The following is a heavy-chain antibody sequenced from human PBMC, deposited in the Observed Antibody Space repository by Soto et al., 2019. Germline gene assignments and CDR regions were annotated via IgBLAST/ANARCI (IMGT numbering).Heavy chain of an antibody. CDR3: ARLAYWYDFWSGYYPYYYYGMDV. Sequence: PSETLSLTCTVSGGSISSSSYYWGWIRQPPGKGLEWIGSIYYSGSTYYNPFLKSRVTISVDTSKNQFSLKLSSVTAADTVVYYCARLAYWYDFWSGYYPYYYYGMDVWGQGTTVTVSS. CDR1: GGSISSSSYY. CDR2: IYYSGST. D-gene: IGHD3-3*01. V-gene: IGHV4-39*01. J-gene: IGHJ6*02.